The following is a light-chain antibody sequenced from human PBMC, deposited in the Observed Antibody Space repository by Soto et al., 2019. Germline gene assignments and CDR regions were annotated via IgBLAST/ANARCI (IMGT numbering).Light chain of an antibody. Sequence: EIVLTQSPGTLSLSPGERATLSCRASQSVSSSYLAWYQQKPGQAPRLLIYGASSRATGIPDRFSGSGSGTDFSLTISRLQFEDFAVYYCQEYNDWRPITFGGGTKVDIK. CDR2: GAS. V-gene: IGKV3-20*01. J-gene: IGKJ4*01. CDR3: QEYNDWRPIT. CDR1: QSVSSSY.